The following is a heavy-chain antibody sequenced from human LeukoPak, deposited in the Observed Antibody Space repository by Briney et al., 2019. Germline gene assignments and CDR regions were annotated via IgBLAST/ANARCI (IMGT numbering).Heavy chain of an antibody. CDR2: INPNSGGT. D-gene: IGHD3-3*01. Sequence: ASVKVSCKASGYTFTGYYMHWVRQAPGQGLGWMGWINPNSGGTNYAQKFQGRVTMTRDTSISTAYMELSRLRSDDTAVYYCARALGDFWSGYSPRYYFDYWGQGTLVTVSS. J-gene: IGHJ4*02. V-gene: IGHV1-2*02. CDR1: GYTFTGYY. CDR3: ARALGDFWSGYSPRYYFDY.